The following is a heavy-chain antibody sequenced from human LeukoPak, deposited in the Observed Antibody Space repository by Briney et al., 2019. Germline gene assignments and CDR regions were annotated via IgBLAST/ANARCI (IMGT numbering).Heavy chain of an antibody. Sequence: GATVKVSCEVSRYTFTSYGISWVRQAARQEREWMGWISASNGNTNYAQKLQGRVTMTTDTSTSTAYMEMRSLRSDDTAVYYCARRIGYYYDSSGPRLDYFDYWGQGTLVTVSS. D-gene: IGHD3-22*01. CDR3: ARRIGYYYDSSGPRLDYFDY. CDR2: ISASNGNT. V-gene: IGHV1-18*01. CDR1: RYTFTSYG. J-gene: IGHJ4*02.